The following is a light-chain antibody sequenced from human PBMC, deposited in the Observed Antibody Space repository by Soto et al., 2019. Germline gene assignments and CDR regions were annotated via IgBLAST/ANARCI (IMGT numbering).Light chain of an antibody. Sequence: QSALTQPPSASGSPGQSVTISCTGTSSDVGSYNYVSWYQEYPGKAPKLIIYEVSKRPSGVPDRFSGSKSGNTASLTVSGLQPEDEADYYCSSYAGSNNFWVFGGGTKLTVL. CDR1: SSDVGSYNY. CDR3: SSYAGSNNFWV. V-gene: IGLV2-8*01. CDR2: EVS. J-gene: IGLJ2*01.